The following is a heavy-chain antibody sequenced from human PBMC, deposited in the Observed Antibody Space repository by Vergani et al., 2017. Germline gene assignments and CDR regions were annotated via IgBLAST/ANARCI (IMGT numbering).Heavy chain of an antibody. CDR3: TTALLAARPVSDWFDP. V-gene: IGHV1-69*13. Sequence: QVQLVQSGAEVKKPGASVKVSCKASGYTFTSYGISWVRQAPGQGLEWMGRIIPIFGTANYAQKFQGRVTITADESTSTAYMELSSLRSEDTAVYYCTTALLAARPVSDWFDPWGQGTLVTVSS. CDR1: GYTFTSYG. CDR2: IIPIFGTA. D-gene: IGHD6-6*01. J-gene: IGHJ5*02.